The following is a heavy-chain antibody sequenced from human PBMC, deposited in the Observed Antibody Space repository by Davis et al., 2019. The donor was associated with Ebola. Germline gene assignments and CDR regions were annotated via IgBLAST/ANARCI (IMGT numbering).Heavy chain of an antibody. Sequence: PSETLSLTCTVSGGSISSHYWSWIRQPPGKGLEWIGYIYYSGSTNYNPSLKSRVTISVDTSKNQFSLKLSSVTAADTAVYYCARVGYCSSTSCHKGYYYYMDVWGKGTTVTVSS. CDR1: GGSISSHY. V-gene: IGHV4-59*11. CDR3: ARVGYCSSTSCHKGYYYYMDV. CDR2: IYYSGST. D-gene: IGHD2-2*01. J-gene: IGHJ6*03.